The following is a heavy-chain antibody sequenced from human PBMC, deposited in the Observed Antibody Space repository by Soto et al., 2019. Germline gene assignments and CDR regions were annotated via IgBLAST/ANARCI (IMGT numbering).Heavy chain of an antibody. CDR2: INSDGSST. CDR3: ARARVEDRLIQYCYFGRDV. CDR1: GFTFSSYW. V-gene: IGHV3-74*01. J-gene: IGHJ6*02. D-gene: IGHD2-15*01. Sequence: GGSLRLSCAASGFTFSSYWMHWVRQAPGKGLVWVSRINSDGSSTSYADSVKGRFTISRDNAKNTLYLQMNSLRAEDTAVYYCARARVEDRLIQYCYFGRDVWGQGTTVTVS.